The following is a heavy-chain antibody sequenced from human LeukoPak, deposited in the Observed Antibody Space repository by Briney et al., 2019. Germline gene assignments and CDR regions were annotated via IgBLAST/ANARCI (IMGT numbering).Heavy chain of an antibody. CDR1: GGSFSGYY. Sequence: PSETLSLTCAVYGGSFSGYYWSWIRQPPGKGLEWLGEINHSGSTNYNPSLKSRVTISVDTSKNQFSLKLSSVTAADTAVYYRARVGGYYDSSGYYYYYYYYMDVWGKGTTVTVSS. CDR2: INHSGST. D-gene: IGHD3-22*01. V-gene: IGHV4-34*01. CDR3: ARVGGYYDSSGYYYYYYYYMDV. J-gene: IGHJ6*03.